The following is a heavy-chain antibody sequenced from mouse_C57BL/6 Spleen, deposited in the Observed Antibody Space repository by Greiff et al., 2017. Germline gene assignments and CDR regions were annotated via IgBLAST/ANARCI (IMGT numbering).Heavy chain of an antibody. CDR3: ARSGHYYGSILYAMDY. J-gene: IGHJ4*01. Sequence: QVQLQQPGAELVKPGASVKMSCKASGYTFTSYWITWVKQRPGQGLEWIGDIYPGSGSTNYNEKFKSKATLTVDTSSSTAYMQLSSLTSEDSAVYYCARSGHYYGSILYAMDYWGQGTSVTVSS. D-gene: IGHD1-1*01. CDR2: IYPGSGST. CDR1: GYTFTSYW. V-gene: IGHV1-55*01.